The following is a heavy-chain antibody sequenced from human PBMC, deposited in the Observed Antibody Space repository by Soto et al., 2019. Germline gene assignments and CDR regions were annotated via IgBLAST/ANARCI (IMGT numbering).Heavy chain of an antibody. D-gene: IGHD3-10*01. CDR3: ARAPKKNLWFGELPPDV. V-gene: IGHV1-3*01. J-gene: IGHJ6*04. CDR1: GYTFTSYA. CDR2: INAGNGNT. Sequence: ASVKVSCKASGYTFTSYAMHWVRQAPGQRLEWMGWINAGNGNTKYSQKFQGRVTITRDTSASTAYMELSSLRSEDTAVYYCARAPKKNLWFGELPPDVWGKGTTVTVSS.